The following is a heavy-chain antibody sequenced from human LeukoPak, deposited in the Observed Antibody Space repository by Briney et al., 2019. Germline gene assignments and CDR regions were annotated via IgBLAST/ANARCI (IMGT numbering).Heavy chain of an antibody. Sequence: SETLSLTCAVYGGSFSGYYWSWIRQPPGKGLEWIGEINHSGSTSYNPSLKSRVTISVDTSKNQFSLKLSSVTAADTAVYYCARGPDYYDSSGYSDYFDYWGQGTLVTVSS. CDR3: ARGPDYYDSSGYSDYFDY. CDR1: GGSFSGYY. V-gene: IGHV4-34*01. CDR2: INHSGST. D-gene: IGHD3-22*01. J-gene: IGHJ4*02.